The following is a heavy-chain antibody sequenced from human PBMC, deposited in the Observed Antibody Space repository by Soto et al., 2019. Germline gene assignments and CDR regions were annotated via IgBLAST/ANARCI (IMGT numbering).Heavy chain of an antibody. CDR3: ASVWFGGYYYYGMDV. CDR1: GFTVSSNY. CDR2: IYSGGST. V-gene: IGHV3-66*01. J-gene: IGHJ6*02. D-gene: IGHD3-10*01. Sequence: GGSLRLSCAASGFTVSSNYMSWVRQAPGKGLEWVSVIYSGGSTYYADSVKGRFTISRDNSKNTLYLQMNSLRAEDTAVYYCASVWFGGYYYYGMDVWGQGTTVTVSS.